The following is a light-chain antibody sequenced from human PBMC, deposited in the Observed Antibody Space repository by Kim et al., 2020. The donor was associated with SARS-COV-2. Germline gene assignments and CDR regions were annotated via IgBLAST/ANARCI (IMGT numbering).Light chain of an antibody. V-gene: IGLV1-51*01. Sequence: QSVLTQPPSVSAAPAQKVSISCSGSSSNIDNNYVAWYQQLPGAAPKLLIYDNDKRPSGIPDRFSGSKSGTSATLGITGLQIGDEADYYCGAWDSSLSVVVFGGGTKLTVL. CDR3: GAWDSSLSVVV. CDR1: SSNIDNNY. J-gene: IGLJ2*01. CDR2: DND.